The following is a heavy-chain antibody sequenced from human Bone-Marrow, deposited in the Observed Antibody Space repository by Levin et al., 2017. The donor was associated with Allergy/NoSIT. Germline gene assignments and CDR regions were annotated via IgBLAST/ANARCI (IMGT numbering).Heavy chain of an antibody. D-gene: IGHD4-17*01. Sequence: ETLSLTCAGSGFPFISYGMNWVRQAPGKGLEWLSYISGSSSTIYYADSVKGRFTISRDNAKNSLYLQMNSLRDEDTAVYYCARDRDDYGDPDGAFDIWGQGTMVTVSS. V-gene: IGHV3-48*02. CDR3: ARDRDDYGDPDGAFDI. CDR2: ISGSSSTI. J-gene: IGHJ3*02. CDR1: GFPFISYG.